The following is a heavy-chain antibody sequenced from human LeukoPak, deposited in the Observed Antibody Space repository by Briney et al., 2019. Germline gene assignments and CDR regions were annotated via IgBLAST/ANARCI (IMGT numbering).Heavy chain of an antibody. V-gene: IGHV4-4*07. Sequence: SETLSLTCTVSGGSTSSYYWSWIRQPAGKGLEWIGRIYTSGSTNYNPSLQSRVTISVDTSKNQLSLKLSSVTAADPAVYYCARGLGGSSGCFGYWGQGTRVTVSS. J-gene: IGHJ4*02. CDR1: GGSTSSYY. D-gene: IGHD6-19*01. CDR2: IYTSGST. CDR3: ARGLGGSSGCFGY.